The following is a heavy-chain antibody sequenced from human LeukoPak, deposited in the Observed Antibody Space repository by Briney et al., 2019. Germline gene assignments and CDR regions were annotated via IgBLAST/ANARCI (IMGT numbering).Heavy chain of an antibody. V-gene: IGHV3-21*01. CDR3: ARDRATDYDILTGYSPNWFDP. CDR2: ISSSSSYI. Sequence: GGSLRLSCAASGFTFSNYDMHWVRQAPGKGLEWVSSISSSSSYIYYADSVKGRFTISRDNAKNSLYLQMNSLRAEDTAVYYCARDRATDYDILTGYSPNWFDPWGQGTLVTVSS. CDR1: GFTFSNYD. D-gene: IGHD3-9*01. J-gene: IGHJ5*02.